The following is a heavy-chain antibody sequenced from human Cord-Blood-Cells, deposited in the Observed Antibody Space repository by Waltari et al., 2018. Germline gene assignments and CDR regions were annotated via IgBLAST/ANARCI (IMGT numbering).Heavy chain of an antibody. J-gene: IGHJ6*02. Sequence: QVQLQQWGAGLLKPPEPLSLTCAAYGGSFSGYYWSWIRQPPGKGLEWIGEINHSGSTNYNPSLKSRVTISVDTSKNQFSLKLSSVTAADTAVYYCARRGCSSTSCYVHYYYGMDVWGQGTTVTVSS. CDR1: GGSFSGYY. D-gene: IGHD2-2*01. CDR2: INHSGST. CDR3: ARRGCSSTSCYVHYYYGMDV. V-gene: IGHV4-34*01.